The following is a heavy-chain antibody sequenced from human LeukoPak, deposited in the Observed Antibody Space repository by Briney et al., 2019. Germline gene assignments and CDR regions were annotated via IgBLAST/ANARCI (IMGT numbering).Heavy chain of an antibody. D-gene: IGHD4-17*01. CDR2: ISYTESS. CDR1: GDSITNSHYY. CDR3: VRDHMGTVDYSDDDGRTWGDD. V-gene: IGHV4-30-4*01. Sequence: KPSETLSLTCTVSGDSITNSHYYWTWIRQPPGKGLEWIGHISYTESSFYHPSLASRVTISMDTSKNQFSLQLTSMTVADTAVYYCVRDHMGTVDYSDDDGRTWGDDWGQGTLVSVSS. J-gene: IGHJ4*02.